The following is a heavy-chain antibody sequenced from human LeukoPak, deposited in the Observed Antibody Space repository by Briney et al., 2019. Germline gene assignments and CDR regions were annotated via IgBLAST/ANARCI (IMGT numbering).Heavy chain of an antibody. CDR2: ISSSSSYI. CDR1: GFTFSSYS. D-gene: IGHD3-10*01. J-gene: IGHJ4*02. Sequence: GGSLRLSCAASGFTFSSYSMNWVRQAPGKGLEWVSSISSSSSYIYYADSVKGRFTISRDNAKNSLYLEMNSLRDEDTAVYYCARPMEGYSGSGSWYFDYWGQGSLVTVSS. V-gene: IGHV3-21*01. CDR3: ARPMEGYSGSGSWYFDY.